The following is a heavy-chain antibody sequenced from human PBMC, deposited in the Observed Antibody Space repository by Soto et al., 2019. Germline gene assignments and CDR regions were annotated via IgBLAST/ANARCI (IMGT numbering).Heavy chain of an antibody. CDR3: ARGLFSGYDHSWFDP. D-gene: IGHD5-12*01. J-gene: IGHJ5*02. V-gene: IGHV5-10-1*01. CDR2: IDPSDSST. Sequence: GESLKISCQGSGDTFTSYWITWVRQMPGKGLEWVGRIDPSDSSTNYSPSFRGHVTISADESISTAYLQWSSLKVSDTAMYYCARGLFSGYDHSWFDPWGPGTLVIVSS. CDR1: GDTFTSYW.